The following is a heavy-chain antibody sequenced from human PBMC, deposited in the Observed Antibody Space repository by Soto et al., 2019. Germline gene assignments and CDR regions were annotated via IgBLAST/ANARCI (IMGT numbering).Heavy chain of an antibody. CDR2: ISGSGGSK. D-gene: IGHD3-22*01. Sequence: PGGSLRLSCAASGFTFSSYAMSWVRQAPGKGLEWVSAISGSGGSKYYADSVKGRFTISRDNSKNTLYLQMNSLRAEDTAVYYCAANRGYNYYYGMDVWGQGTTVTAP. CDR1: GFTFSSYA. V-gene: IGHV3-23*01. CDR3: AANRGYNYYYGMDV. J-gene: IGHJ6*02.